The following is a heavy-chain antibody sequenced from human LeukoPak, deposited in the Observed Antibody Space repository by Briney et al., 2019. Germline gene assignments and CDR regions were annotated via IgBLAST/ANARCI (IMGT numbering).Heavy chain of an antibody. CDR2: IYYSGST. D-gene: IGHD3-9*01. V-gene: IGHV4-39*07. Sequence: SETLSLTCTVSGGSISSSSYYWGWIRQPPGKGLEWIVSIYYSGSTYYNPSLKSRVTISINTHKNQFSLKLSSVTATDTAVYYCARNPIDILTGYYSTTFDYWGQGTLVTVSS. CDR1: GGSISSSSYY. CDR3: ARNPIDILTGYYSTTFDY. J-gene: IGHJ4*02.